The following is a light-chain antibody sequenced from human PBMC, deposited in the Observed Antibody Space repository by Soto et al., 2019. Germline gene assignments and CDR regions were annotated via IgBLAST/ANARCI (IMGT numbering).Light chain of an antibody. J-gene: IGLJ1*01. Sequence: QSVLTQPPSASGSPGQSVTLSCTGTSSDVGGYNYVSWYQQHPDKAPKLMIYEVSKRPSGVPDRFSGSKSGNTASLTVSGLQAEDEADYYCSSYAGSNNLGVFGTGTKLTVL. CDR2: EVS. CDR3: SSYAGSNNLGV. V-gene: IGLV2-8*01. CDR1: SSDVGGYNY.